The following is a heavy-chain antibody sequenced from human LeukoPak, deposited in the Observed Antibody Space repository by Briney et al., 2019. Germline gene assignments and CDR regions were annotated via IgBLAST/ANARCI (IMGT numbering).Heavy chain of an antibody. Sequence: PGGSLRLSRAASGFTFSSHAMSWVRQAPGKGLEWVSDISGGGATTFYADSVKGRFTISRDNSKNTLYLQLSSLRAEDAAVYYCAKSTGYSTTGRDFDSWGQGTLVTVSS. CDR1: GFTFSSHA. J-gene: IGHJ4*02. CDR3: AKSTGYSTTGRDFDS. CDR2: ISGGGATT. V-gene: IGHV3-23*01. D-gene: IGHD6-13*01.